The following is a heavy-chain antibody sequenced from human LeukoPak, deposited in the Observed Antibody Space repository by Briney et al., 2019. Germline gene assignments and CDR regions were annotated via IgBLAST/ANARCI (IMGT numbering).Heavy chain of an antibody. V-gene: IGHV3-20*04. J-gene: IGHJ3*02. CDR1: GFTFYDYG. CDR3: ARAKACSSTTCPSDI. CDR2: INWNSGNT. Sequence: GGSLRLSCAASGFTFYDYGMSWVRQVPGKGLEWVSGINWNSGNTGYADSVKGRFTISRDNAKNSLYLQMNDLRAEDTALYYCARAKACSSTTCPSDIWGLGTMVTVSS. D-gene: IGHD2-2*01.